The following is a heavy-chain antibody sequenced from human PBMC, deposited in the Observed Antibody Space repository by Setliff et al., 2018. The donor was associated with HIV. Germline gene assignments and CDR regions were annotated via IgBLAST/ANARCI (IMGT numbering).Heavy chain of an antibody. J-gene: IGHJ4*01. D-gene: IGHD3-3*01. V-gene: IGHV4-4*02. CDR3: ARGKNTGHLLEKIHGAFNI. CDR1: GDSINNNNF. Sequence: PSETLSLTCAVSGDSINNNNFWVWVRQPPGKRLEWIGEIFHSGSVHYNPSLESRVTMSVDKSPNQFSLKLTSVTAADTAVYYCARGKNTGHLLEKIHGAFNIWGQGIMVTVSS. CDR2: IFHSGSV.